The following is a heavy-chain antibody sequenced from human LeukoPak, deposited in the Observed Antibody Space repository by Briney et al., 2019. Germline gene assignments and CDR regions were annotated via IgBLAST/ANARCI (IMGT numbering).Heavy chain of an antibody. Sequence: SETLSLTCAVYGGSFSGYYWGWIRQPPGKGLEWIGEINHSGSTNYNPSLKSRVTISVDTSKNQFSLKLSSVTAADTAVYYCARGRVSMVRGVIILNWFDPWGQGTLVTVSS. CDR2: INHSGST. CDR3: ARGRVSMVRGVIILNWFDP. CDR1: GGSFSGYY. V-gene: IGHV4-34*01. D-gene: IGHD3-10*01. J-gene: IGHJ5*02.